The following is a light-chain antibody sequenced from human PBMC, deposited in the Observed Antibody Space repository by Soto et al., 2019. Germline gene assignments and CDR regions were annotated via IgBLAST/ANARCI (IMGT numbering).Light chain of an antibody. CDR3: SSYAGSNNHVV. CDR2: EVS. V-gene: IGLV2-8*01. CDR1: SSDVGGYNY. Sequence: QSVLTQPPSASGSPGQSVTISCTGTSSDVGGYNYVSWYQQHPGKAPKLMIYEVSKRPSGVPDRFSGSKSGNTASLTVSGRQAEDEADYYCSSYAGSNNHVVFGGGTKLTV. J-gene: IGLJ2*01.